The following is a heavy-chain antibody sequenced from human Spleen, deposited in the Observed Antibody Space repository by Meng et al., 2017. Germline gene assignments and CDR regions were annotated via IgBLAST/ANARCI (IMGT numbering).Heavy chain of an antibody. D-gene: IGHD6-13*01. CDR2: ISGSGGST. J-gene: IGHJ4*02. CDR3: ARDEDISAAGKLFGDY. V-gene: IGHV3-23*01. CDR1: GFAFTTYA. Sequence: GESLKISCAASGFAFTTYAMHWVRQAPGKGLEWVSGISGSGGSTYNADSVKGRFTISRDNSKNTLYLQMNSPRAEDTAMYYCARDEDISAAGKLFGDYWGQGTLVTVSS.